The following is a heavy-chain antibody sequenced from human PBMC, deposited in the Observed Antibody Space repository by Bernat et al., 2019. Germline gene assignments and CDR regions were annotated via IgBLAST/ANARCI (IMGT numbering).Heavy chain of an antibody. CDR1: GYTFSGYA. J-gene: IGHJ4*02. D-gene: IGHD2-2*01. Sequence: QVQLVQSGAEVKKPGASVKVSCKASGYTFSGYAIHWVRQAPGQRLEWMGWINAGNGDTKYSQKFQGRVTITRDTTASTAYMELSSLRSEDTAVYSCARGYCSSTGCQYYFDFWGQGTLVTVSS. V-gene: IGHV1-3*01. CDR3: ARGYCSSTGCQYYFDF. CDR2: INAGNGDT.